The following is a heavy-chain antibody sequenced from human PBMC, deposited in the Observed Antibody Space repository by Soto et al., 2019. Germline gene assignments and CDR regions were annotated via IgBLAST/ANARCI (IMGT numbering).Heavy chain of an antibody. CDR3: TSALLARF. CDR2: IKSKPDGGTT. Sequence: EVQLVESGGGLVKPGGSLRLSCAASGFIFSNTWMTWVRQAPGKGLEWVGRIKSKPDGGTTDYAAPVKGRFSISRDDATSTVYLQMNSLKTEDTAVYYCTSALLARFWGQGILVTVSS. J-gene: IGHJ4*02. CDR1: GFIFSNTW. D-gene: IGHD3-9*01. V-gene: IGHV3-15*01.